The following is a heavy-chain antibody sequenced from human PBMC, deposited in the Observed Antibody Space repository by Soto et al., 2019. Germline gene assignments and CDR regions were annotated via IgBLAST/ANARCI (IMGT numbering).Heavy chain of an antibody. CDR3: AKDQGDRFSKYLQPFWFDP. D-gene: IGHD3-3*01. V-gene: IGHV3-30*18. CDR2: ISYDGSKK. CDR1: GFTFSSYG. J-gene: IGHJ5*02. Sequence: GGSLRLSCAASGFTFSSYGMHWVRQAPGKGPDWVAVISYDGSKKYYGDSVKGRFTISRDNSKSTLYLQMDSLRAEDSAVYYCAKDQGDRFSKYLQPFWFDPWGQGTLVTVSS.